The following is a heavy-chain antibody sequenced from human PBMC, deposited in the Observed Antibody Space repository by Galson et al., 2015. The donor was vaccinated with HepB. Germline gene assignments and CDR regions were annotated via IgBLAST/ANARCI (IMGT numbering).Heavy chain of an antibody. D-gene: IGHD6-19*01. J-gene: IGHJ6*02. CDR1: GYTFTSYY. CDR2: INPSGGST. CDR3: ARRGAVGWLAGYYYYGMDV. V-gene: IGHV1-46*01. Sequence: SVKVSCKASGYTFTSYYMHWVRQAPGQGLEWMGIINPSGGSTSYAQKFQGRVTMTRDTSTSTVYMELSSLRSEDTAVYYCARRGAVGWLAGYYYYGMDVWGQGTTVTVSS.